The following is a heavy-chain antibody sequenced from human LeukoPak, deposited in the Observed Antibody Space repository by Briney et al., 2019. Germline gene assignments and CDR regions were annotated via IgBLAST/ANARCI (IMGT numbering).Heavy chain of an antibody. V-gene: IGHV3-74*01. D-gene: IGHD1-14*01. CDR3: VRKFATGD. Sequence: GGSLRLSCAASGFTFSSHLMHWVRQAQGTGLVWVSSVKSDGTATNYADSVRGRFTISRDNAKNTLYLQMNSLRVEDTAVYYCVRKFATGDWGQGTLVTVSS. CDR1: GFTFSSHL. J-gene: IGHJ4*02. CDR2: VKSDGTAT.